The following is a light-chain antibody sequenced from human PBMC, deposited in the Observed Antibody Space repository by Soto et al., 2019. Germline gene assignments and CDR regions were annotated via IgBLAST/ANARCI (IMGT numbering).Light chain of an antibody. V-gene: IGKV1-39*01. J-gene: IGKJ1*01. Sequence: DIPMTQSPSSLSASVGDRVTITCRASQSISIYLNWYQQKPGKAPKLLIYAASSLQSGVPSRFSGSGSETDFTLTISSLQPEDFATYYCQQRKTFGQGTKVEIK. CDR3: QQRKT. CDR1: QSISIY. CDR2: AAS.